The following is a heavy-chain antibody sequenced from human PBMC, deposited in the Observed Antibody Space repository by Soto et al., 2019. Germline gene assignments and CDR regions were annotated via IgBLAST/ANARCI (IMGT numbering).Heavy chain of an antibody. J-gene: IGHJ6*02. CDR2: IYPGASDT. V-gene: IGHV5-51*01. Sequence: PGESLKISCKGSGYSFTTYWIGWVRQMPGKGLEWMGIIYPGASDTRYSPSFQGQVTISADKSISTSYLQWSSLKASDTAMYYCARQNAYGYDYYGMDVWGQGTTVTVSS. CDR1: GYSFTTYW. D-gene: IGHD4-17*01. CDR3: ARQNAYGYDYYGMDV.